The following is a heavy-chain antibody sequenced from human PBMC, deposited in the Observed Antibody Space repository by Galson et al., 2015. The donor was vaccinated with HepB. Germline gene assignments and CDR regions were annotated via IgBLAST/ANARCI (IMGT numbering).Heavy chain of an antibody. CDR2: INPSGGST. CDR3: ARVKKDYYDSSGYYHFDY. V-gene: IGHV1-46*01. Sequence: SVKVSCKASGYTFTSYYMHWVRQAPGQGLEWMGIINPSGGSTSYAQKFQGRVTMTRDTSTSTVYMELSSLRSEDTAVYYCARVKKDYYDSSGYYHFDYWDQGTLVTVSS. CDR1: GYTFTSYY. D-gene: IGHD3-22*01. J-gene: IGHJ4*02.